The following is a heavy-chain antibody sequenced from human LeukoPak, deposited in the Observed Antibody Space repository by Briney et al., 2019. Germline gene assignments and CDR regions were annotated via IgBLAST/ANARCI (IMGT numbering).Heavy chain of an antibody. V-gene: IGHV3-23*01. D-gene: IGHD1-7*01. CDR1: GVTFSSYA. Sequence: GGSLRLSCAASGVTFSSYAMSWVRQAPRKGLEWVSAISGSGGGTYYAHPVKGRFTISRDNSNNALYLQMNSLRAEDTAVYYCAKVGELYYYYYYMYVWGKGTTVTVSS. CDR2: ISGSGGGT. CDR3: AKVGELYYYYYYMYV. J-gene: IGHJ6*03.